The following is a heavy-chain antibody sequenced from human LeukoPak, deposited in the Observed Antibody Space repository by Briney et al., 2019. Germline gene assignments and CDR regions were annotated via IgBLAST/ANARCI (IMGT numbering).Heavy chain of an antibody. D-gene: IGHD3-22*01. J-gene: IGHJ4*02. CDR2: ISHSGST. CDR1: GGSFSGFY. CDR3: VTYYYGSSAPKRNY. Sequence: SETLSLTCAVYGGSFSGFYWSWIRQPPGEGLVWLGEISHSGSTTYNPSLRSRVTISGDTSKKQFSLKLSSVTAADTAVYYCVTYYYGSSAPKRNYWGQGILVTVSS. V-gene: IGHV4-34*01.